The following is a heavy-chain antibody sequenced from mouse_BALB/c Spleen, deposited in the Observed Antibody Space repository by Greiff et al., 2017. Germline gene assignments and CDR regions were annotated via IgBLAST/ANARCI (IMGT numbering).Heavy chain of an antibody. CDR2: IWAGGST. V-gene: IGHV2-9*02. J-gene: IGHJ3*01. CDR3: ARIYDGYPKFAY. CDR1: GFSLTSYG. D-gene: IGHD2-3*01. Sequence: LVAPSQSLSITCTVSGFSLTSYGVHWVRQPPGKGLEWLGVIWAGGSTNYNSALMSRLSISKDNSKSQVFLKMNSLQTDDTAMYYCARIYDGYPKFAYWGQGTLVTVSA.